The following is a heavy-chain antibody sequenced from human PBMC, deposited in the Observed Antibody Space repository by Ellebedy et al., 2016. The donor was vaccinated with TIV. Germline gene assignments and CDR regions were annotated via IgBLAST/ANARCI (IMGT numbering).Heavy chain of an antibody. CDR3: ARGRSGYYVDY. CDR1: GVTFGSFW. J-gene: IGHJ4*02. D-gene: IGHD3-3*01. Sequence: GGSLRLSCAASGVTFGSFWMSWVRQAPGKGPEWVANINKDGSEKYYVDSVKGRFTISRDNAKNSLYLQMNSLRAEDTAVYYCARGRSGYYVDYWGQGTLVTVSS. V-gene: IGHV3-7*01. CDR2: INKDGSEK.